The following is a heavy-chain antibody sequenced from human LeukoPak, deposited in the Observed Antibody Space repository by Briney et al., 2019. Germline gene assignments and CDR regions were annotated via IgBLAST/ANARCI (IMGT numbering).Heavy chain of an antibody. Sequence: SETLSLTCTDSGGSISSGDYYWSWIRQPPGKGLEWIGYIYYSGSTYYNPSLKSRVTISVDTSKNQFSLKLSSVTAADTAVYCCARAEESTYYDILTGCLFDYWGQGTLVTVSS. CDR3: ARAEESTYYDILTGCLFDY. CDR1: GGSISSGDYY. J-gene: IGHJ4*02. D-gene: IGHD3-9*01. V-gene: IGHV4-30-4*01. CDR2: IYYSGST.